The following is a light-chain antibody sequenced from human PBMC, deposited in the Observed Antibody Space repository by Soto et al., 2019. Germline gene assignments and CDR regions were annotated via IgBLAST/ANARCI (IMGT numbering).Light chain of an antibody. V-gene: IGLV2-23*02. CDR1: SSDVGLYNL. CDR3: CSYVGSSILM. J-gene: IGLJ3*02. CDR2: EVN. Sequence: QSALTQPASVSGSPGQSITISCTGTSSDVGLYNLVSWYQQLPGKAPKLIIYEVNERPSGISDRFSGSKSGNTASLTISGLRDEDEADYSCCSYVGSSILMFGGGTKLTVL.